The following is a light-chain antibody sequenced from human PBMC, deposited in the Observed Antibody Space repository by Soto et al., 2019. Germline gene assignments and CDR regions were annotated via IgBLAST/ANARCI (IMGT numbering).Light chain of an antibody. CDR2: NDY. V-gene: IGLV1-47*02. CDR3: AVWDDSLSGVV. J-gene: IGLJ2*01. CDR1: TSNVGSNL. Sequence: QSVLAQPPSASGTPGQRITISCTGSTSNVGSNLAFWYQQHHGSAPKLLIYNDYERPSAVPDRFSGSKSGTSASLGISGLLSEDEADYFCAVWDDSLSGVVFGGGTKLTVL.